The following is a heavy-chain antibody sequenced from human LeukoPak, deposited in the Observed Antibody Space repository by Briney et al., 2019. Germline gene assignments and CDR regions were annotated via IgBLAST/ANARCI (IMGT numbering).Heavy chain of an antibody. V-gene: IGHV4-34*01. J-gene: IGHJ6*02. CDR1: GGSFSGYY. Sequence: SETLSLTCAVYGGSFSGYYWSWIRQPPGKGLEWIGEINHSGSTNYNPSLKSRVTISVDTSKNQFSLKLSSVTAADTAVYYCARGGNSLGDFWSGHYTPYYYYYGMDVWGQGTTVTVSS. CDR3: ARGGNSLGDFWSGHYTPYYYYYGMDV. CDR2: INHSGST. D-gene: IGHD3-3*01.